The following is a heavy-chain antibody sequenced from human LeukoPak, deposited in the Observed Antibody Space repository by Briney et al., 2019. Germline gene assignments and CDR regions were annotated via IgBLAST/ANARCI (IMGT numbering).Heavy chain of an antibody. Sequence: GGSLRLSCAASGFTFSSYWMHWVRQAPGKGLEWVANIKQDGSEKYYVDSVKGRFTISRDNAKNSLYLQMNSLRAEDTAVYYCAREEGVDTAMAEDDAFDIWGQGTMVTVSS. CDR1: GFTFSSYW. CDR2: IKQDGSEK. J-gene: IGHJ3*02. CDR3: AREEGVDTAMAEDDAFDI. V-gene: IGHV3-7*01. D-gene: IGHD5-18*01.